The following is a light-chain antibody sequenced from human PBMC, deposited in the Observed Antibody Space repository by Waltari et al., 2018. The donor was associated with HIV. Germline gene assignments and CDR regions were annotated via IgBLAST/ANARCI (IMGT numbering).Light chain of an antibody. V-gene: IGLV1-40*01. CDR2: GSG. CDR3: QSYDSSLTGSV. J-gene: IGLJ2*01. CDR1: SSNIGAGYD. Sequence: QSVLTQPHSVSGAPGQRVTLSCTGSSSNIGAGYDIHWYQQLPGTAPKLLIYGSGNRPSGVPDRFSGSKSGTSASLAITGLQAEDEADYYCQSYDSSLTGSVFGGGTKLTVL.